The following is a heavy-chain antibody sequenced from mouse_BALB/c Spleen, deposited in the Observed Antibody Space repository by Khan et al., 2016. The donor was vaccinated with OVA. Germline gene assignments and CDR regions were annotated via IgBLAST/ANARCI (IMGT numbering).Heavy chain of an antibody. J-gene: IGHJ3*01. Sequence: QVQLKESGAELMKPGASVKISCKATGYTFSTYWIAWVKQRPGHGLEWIAEILPGSGRTNYNEKFKGKATFTADTSSNTAFMQLSSLTSEDSAVDYGARGNYYGSSSWFGYGGQGTLVTVSA. CDR1: GYTFSTYW. D-gene: IGHD1-1*01. CDR2: ILPGSGRT. CDR3: ARGNYYGSSSWFGY. V-gene: IGHV1-9*01.